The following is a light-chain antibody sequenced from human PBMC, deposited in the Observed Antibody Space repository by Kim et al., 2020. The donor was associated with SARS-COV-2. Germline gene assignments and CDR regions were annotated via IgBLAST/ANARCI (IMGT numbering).Light chain of an antibody. J-gene: IGKJ2*01. V-gene: IGKV3-15*01. CDR2: GAS. CDR3: QQYNNRPQYT. Sequence: EIVMTQSPATLSVSPGERATLSCRASQSVSSNLAWYQQKPGQAPRLLIYGASTRATGIPARFSGSGSGTEFTLTISSLQSEDFAVYYCQQYNNRPQYTLGRGKRLEI. CDR1: QSVSSN.